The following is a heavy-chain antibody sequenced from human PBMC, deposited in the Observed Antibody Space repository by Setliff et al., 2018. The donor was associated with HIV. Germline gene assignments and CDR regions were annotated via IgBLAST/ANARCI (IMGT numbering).Heavy chain of an antibody. CDR3: TTDGSYDILTGPTPGAFDI. CDR2: FDPEDAEA. Sequence: GASVKVSCKVSGHTLTELSMHWVRQAPGKGLEWMGGFDPEDAEAIYAQNFQDRVTMTEDTSTDTAYMELSSLRSEDTAFYYCTTDGSYDILTGPTPGAFDIWGQGTMVTVSS. CDR1: GHTLTELS. D-gene: IGHD3-9*01. V-gene: IGHV1-24*01. J-gene: IGHJ3*02.